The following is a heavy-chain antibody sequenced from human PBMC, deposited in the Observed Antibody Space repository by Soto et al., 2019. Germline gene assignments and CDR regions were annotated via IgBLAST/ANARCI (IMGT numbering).Heavy chain of an antibody. D-gene: IGHD6-13*01. J-gene: IGHJ4*02. CDR3: ARERGIAAAVLGY. V-gene: IGHV1-18*01. Sequence: GASVKVSCKASGFTFTSSAIQWVRQARGQGLEWMGWISAYNGNTNYAQKLQGRVTMTTDTSTSTAYMELRSLRSDDTAVYYCARERGIAAAVLGYWGQGTLVTVSS. CDR1: GFTFTSSA. CDR2: ISAYNGNT.